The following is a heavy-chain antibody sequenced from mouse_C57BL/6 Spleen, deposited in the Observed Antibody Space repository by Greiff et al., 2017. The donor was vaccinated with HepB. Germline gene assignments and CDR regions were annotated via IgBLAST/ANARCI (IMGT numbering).Heavy chain of an antibody. D-gene: IGHD1-1*01. V-gene: IGHV1-54*01. CDR1: GYAFTNYL. CDR3: AREGSSVDYAMDY. CDR2: INPGSGGT. J-gene: IGHJ4*01. Sequence: VQLQESGAELVRPGTSVKVSCKASGYAFTNYLIEWVKQRPGQGLEWIGVINPGSGGTNYNEKFKGKATLTADKSSSTAYMQLSSLTSEDSAVYFCAREGSSVDYAMDYWGPGTSVTVSS.